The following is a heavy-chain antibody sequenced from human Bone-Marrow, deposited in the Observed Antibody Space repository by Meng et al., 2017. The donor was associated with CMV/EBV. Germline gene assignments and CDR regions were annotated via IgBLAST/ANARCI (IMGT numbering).Heavy chain of an antibody. D-gene: IGHD6-19*01. CDR1: GYTFTSYG. V-gene: IGHV1-18*01. J-gene: IGHJ6*02. CDR2: ISAYNGNT. Sequence: ASVKVSCKASGYTFTSYGISWVRQAPGQGLEWMGWISAYNGNTNYAQKLQGRVTMTTDTSTSTAYMELRSLRSDDTAVYYCARRRYSSGWVNQNYYYYGMDVWGQGTTVTVSS. CDR3: ARRRYSSGWVNQNYYYYGMDV.